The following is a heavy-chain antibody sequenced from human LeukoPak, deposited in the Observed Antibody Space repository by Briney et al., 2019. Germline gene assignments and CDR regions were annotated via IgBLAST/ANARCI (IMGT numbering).Heavy chain of an antibody. J-gene: IGHJ5*02. CDR3: ARGLPYYDFWSGYSPNWFDP. D-gene: IGHD3-3*01. V-gene: IGHV3-21*01. Sequence: GGSLRLSCAASGFTFSSYSMNWVRQAPGKGLEWVSSISSSSSYIYYADSVKGRFTISRDNAKNSLYLQMNSLRAEDTAVYYCARGLPYYDFWSGYSPNWFDPWGQGTLVTVSS. CDR1: GFTFSSYS. CDR2: ISSSSSYI.